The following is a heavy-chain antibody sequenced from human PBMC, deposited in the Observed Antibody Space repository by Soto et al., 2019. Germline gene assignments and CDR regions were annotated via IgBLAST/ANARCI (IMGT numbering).Heavy chain of an antibody. Sequence: SETLSLTCTVSCGSVSSGGHYWSWIRQPPGKGLEWIGYIYYSGITKYNPSLKSRVTISVDTSKKQLSLKLKSVTPADTAVYYCPREYMGYCSGGRSRYFVYGSPGTFVAVAS. V-gene: IGHV4-61*08. D-gene: IGHD2-15*01. CDR3: PREYMGYCSGGRSRYFVY. J-gene: IGHJ4*02. CDR1: CGSVSSGGHY. CDR2: IYYSGIT.